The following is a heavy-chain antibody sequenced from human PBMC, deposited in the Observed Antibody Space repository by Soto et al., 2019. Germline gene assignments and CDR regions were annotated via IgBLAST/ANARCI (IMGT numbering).Heavy chain of an antibody. V-gene: IGHV3-23*01. CDR2: ISGSGGRT. D-gene: IGHD2-21*02. J-gene: IGHJ4*02. Sequence: PGGSLILSCAASRFTFSSYAMSWIRQAPGKGLEWVSVISGSGGRTYYADSVKGRFTISRDNSKNTLYLQMISLRAEDTAVYYCAKDSPWGDAPAGFFDCWGQGTLVTVSS. CDR1: RFTFSSYA. CDR3: AKDSPWGDAPAGFFDC.